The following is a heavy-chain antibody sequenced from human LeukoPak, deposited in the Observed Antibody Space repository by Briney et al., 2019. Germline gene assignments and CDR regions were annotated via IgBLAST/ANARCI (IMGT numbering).Heavy chain of an antibody. CDR1: GFTFSSHA. V-gene: IGHV3-23*01. CDR3: AKDIVATRRGVFDY. CDR2: ISGSGGST. D-gene: IGHD5-12*01. Sequence: QTGGSLRLSCAASGFTFSSHAMSWVRQAPGKGLEWVSAISGSGGSTYYADSVKGRFTISRDNSKNTLYLQMNSLRAEDTAVYYCAKDIVATRRGVFDYWGQGTLVTASS. J-gene: IGHJ4*02.